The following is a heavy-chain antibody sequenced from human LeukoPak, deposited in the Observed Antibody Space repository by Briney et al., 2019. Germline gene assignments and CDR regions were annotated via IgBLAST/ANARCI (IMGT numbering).Heavy chain of an antibody. D-gene: IGHD2-15*01. J-gene: IGHJ4*02. V-gene: IGHV1-24*01. Sequence: ASVKVSCKVSGYTLTELSIHWVRQTPGKGLEWMGGFDPENGETIYAQKFQGRVTMTEDTSTDTAYMELSTLRSEDTAVYYCARDLGCGGGSCYGLDYWGQGTLVTVSS. CDR1: GYTLTELS. CDR2: FDPENGET. CDR3: ARDLGCGGGSCYGLDY.